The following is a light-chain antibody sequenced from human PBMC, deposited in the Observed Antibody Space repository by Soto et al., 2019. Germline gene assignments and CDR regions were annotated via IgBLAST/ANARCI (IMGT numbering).Light chain of an antibody. CDR2: AAS. CDR3: QQYGNSVYT. J-gene: IGKJ2*01. CDR1: QSVSSSY. Sequence: EIVLTQSPGTLSLSPGARATLSCRASQSVSSSYLAWYQQKPGQTPRLLIYAASSRATGIPDRFSGSGSGTDFTLTISRLEPEDFAVYYCQQYGNSVYTFGQGTKLEIK. V-gene: IGKV3-20*01.